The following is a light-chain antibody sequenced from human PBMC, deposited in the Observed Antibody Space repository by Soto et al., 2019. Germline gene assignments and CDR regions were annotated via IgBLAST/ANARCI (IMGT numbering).Light chain of an antibody. Sequence: DIVMTQSPASLAVSLGERATINCKSSQSVLSSSTTEVYLAWYQQKPGQPPKLLIYWASYRESGVPDRFSGSGSGTEFTLTISSLQAEDVAVYYCQQYYSLPLAFGQGTKVEIK. CDR1: QSVLSSSTTEVY. J-gene: IGKJ1*01. V-gene: IGKV4-1*01. CDR3: QQYYSLPLA. CDR2: WAS.